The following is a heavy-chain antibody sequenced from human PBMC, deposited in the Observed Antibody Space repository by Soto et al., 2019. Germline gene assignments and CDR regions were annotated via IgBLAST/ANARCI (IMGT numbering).Heavy chain of an antibody. V-gene: IGHV3-23*01. J-gene: IGHJ4*02. CDR1: GFTFSSSA. CDR3: AKAALSYDGGGYSDSRYYFDS. CDR2: ISASGGSS. Sequence: DVQLLESGGNLVQPGGSLRLSCAASGFTFSSSAMNWVRQAPGKGLEWVSGISASGGSSHYSDSVRGRFTISRDNSANTLFLKMNSLRAADTAVYSCAKAALSYDGGGYSDSRYYFDSWGQGTLVTVSS. D-gene: IGHD3-22*01.